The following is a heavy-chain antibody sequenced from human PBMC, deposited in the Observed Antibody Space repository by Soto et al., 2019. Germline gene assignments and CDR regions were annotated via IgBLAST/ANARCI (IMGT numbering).Heavy chain of an antibody. V-gene: IGHV4-39*01. Sequence: PSETLSLTCTVSGGSISSNSHYWGWIRQPPGKGLEWIGSIYYSGNTYYNSSLKSRVTISVDTSQNQFSLKLSSVTAADTAVYFCGRQYNESSVCPSGAYWGQGTLVTVSS. CDR1: GGSISSNSHY. D-gene: IGHD3-22*01. CDR2: IYYSGNT. J-gene: IGHJ4*02. CDR3: GRQYNESSVCPSGAY.